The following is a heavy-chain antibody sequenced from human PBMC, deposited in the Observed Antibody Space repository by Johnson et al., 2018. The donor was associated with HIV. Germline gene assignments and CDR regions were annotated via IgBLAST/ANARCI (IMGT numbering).Heavy chain of an antibody. CDR2: INSDGSST. V-gene: IGHV3-74*02. D-gene: IGHD6-19*01. CDR3: AKGREYGLAGGWACDI. J-gene: IGHJ3*02. Sequence: VQLVESGGGVVQPGGSLRLSCAASGFTFSSFGMHWVRQGPGKGLVWVSRINSDGSSTSHADSVKGRFTISRDNAKNTWYLQTNSLRAEDTAVYYCAKGREYGLAGGWACDIWGQGTVVTVSS. CDR1: GFTFSSFG.